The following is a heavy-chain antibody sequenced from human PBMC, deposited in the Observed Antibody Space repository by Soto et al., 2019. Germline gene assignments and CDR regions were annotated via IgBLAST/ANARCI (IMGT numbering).Heavy chain of an antibody. D-gene: IGHD6-19*01. CDR3: ASGIAVAGEFDY. CDR1: GFTVSSNY. J-gene: IGHJ4*02. V-gene: IGHV3-66*01. Sequence: EVQLVESGGGLVQPGGSLRLSCAASGFTVSSNYMSWVRQAPGKGLEWVSVIYSGGSTYYADSVKGRFTISRDNSKNTLYLQMNSLRDDDTAVYYCASGIAVAGEFDYWGQGTLVTVSS. CDR2: IYSGGST.